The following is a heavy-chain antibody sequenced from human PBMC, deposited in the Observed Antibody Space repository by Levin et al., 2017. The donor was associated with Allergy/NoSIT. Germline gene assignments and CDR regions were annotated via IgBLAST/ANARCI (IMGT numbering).Heavy chain of an antibody. V-gene: IGHV1-24*01. Sequence: ASVPVSFPFSFSLLLSFSLPFFLPSPFPGLAWLGGFDPEDTRTVYAQKFQGRVTMTEDTSTNTAHMELSSLRPDDTAMYYGAPATRLLSIIHGFEPWGQGTLVTVSS. CDR2: FDPEDTRT. CDR1: FSLLLSFS. J-gene: IGHJ5*02. CDR3: APATRLLSIIHGFEP. D-gene: IGHD2-2*01.